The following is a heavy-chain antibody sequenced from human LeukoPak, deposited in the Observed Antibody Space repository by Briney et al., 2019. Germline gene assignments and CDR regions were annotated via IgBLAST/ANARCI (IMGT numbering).Heavy chain of an antibody. V-gene: IGHV3-74*01. D-gene: IGHD3-10*01. CDR1: GFTFSSYW. J-gene: IGHJ4*02. CDR3: ARGMVRGVIPFDY. CDR2: INSDGSST. Sequence: PGGSLRLSCAASGFTFSSYWMHWVRQAPGKGLVWVSRINSDGSSTSYADSVKGRFTISRDNAKNTLYLQMNSLRAEDTAVYYCARGMVRGVIPFDYWGQGTLVTVSS.